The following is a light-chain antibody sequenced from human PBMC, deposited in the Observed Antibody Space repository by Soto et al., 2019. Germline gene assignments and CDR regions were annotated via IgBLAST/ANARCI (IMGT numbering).Light chain of an antibody. J-gene: IGLJ2*01. Sequence: ELTQPPSVSGAPGQRATISCTGSSSNIGAGYDVHWYQQLPGTAPKLLIYGNSNRPSGVPDRFSGSKSGTSASLAITGLQAEDEADYYCQSYDSSLSGSVFGGGTKLTVL. CDR2: GNS. V-gene: IGLV1-40*01. CDR1: SSNIGAGYD. CDR3: QSYDSSLSGSV.